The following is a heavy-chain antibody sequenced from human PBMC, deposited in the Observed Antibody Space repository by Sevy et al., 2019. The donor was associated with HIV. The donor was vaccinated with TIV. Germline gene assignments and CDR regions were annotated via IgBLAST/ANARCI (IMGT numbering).Heavy chain of an antibody. Sequence: GGSLRLSCTASGFTFGDYAMTWFRQAPGKGLEWVGFIRTKAYGGTTEYAASVKGRCTISRDDSKNIAYLKMNSLKTEDTAVYYCARDHYSRAWYGGDFDYWGQGTLVTVSS. V-gene: IGHV3-49*03. D-gene: IGHD6-19*01. CDR2: IRTKAYGGTT. CDR1: GFTFGDYA. J-gene: IGHJ4*02. CDR3: ARDHYSRAWYGGDFDY.